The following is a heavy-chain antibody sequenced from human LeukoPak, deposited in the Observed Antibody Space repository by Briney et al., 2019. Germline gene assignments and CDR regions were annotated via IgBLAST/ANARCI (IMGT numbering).Heavy chain of an antibody. J-gene: IGHJ4*02. Sequence: PGGSLRLSCAASGFTFSSYEMNWVRQAPGKGLEWVSYISDSGRTIKYADSVKGRFTISRDNAKNSLYLQMNSLRAEDTAVYYCARDAYCSGGSCYLFFYDYWGQGTLATVSS. V-gene: IGHV3-48*03. CDR1: GFTFSSYE. CDR3: ARDAYCSGGSCYLFFYDY. D-gene: IGHD2-15*01. CDR2: ISDSGRTI.